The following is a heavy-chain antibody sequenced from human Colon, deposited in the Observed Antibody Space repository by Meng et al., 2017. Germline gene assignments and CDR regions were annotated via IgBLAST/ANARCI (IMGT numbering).Heavy chain of an antibody. V-gene: IGHV4-34*01. CDR3: ARGRYSGYLP. CDR2: INHSGST. Sequence: VQLQQAGAGLLEPSEPLALTCSVYGGSFSGYYWSWIRQPPGKGLEWIGEINHSGSTNYNPSLKSRVTISVDTSKIQFSLKLSSVTAADTAVYSCARGRYSGYLPWGQGTLVTVSS. J-gene: IGHJ5*02. CDR1: GGSFSGYY. D-gene: IGHD5-12*01.